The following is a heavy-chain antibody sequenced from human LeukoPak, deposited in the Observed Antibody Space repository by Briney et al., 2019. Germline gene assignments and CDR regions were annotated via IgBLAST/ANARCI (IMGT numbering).Heavy chain of an antibody. D-gene: IGHD3-10*01. V-gene: IGHV1-46*01. CDR1: GYTFSGYS. J-gene: IGHJ4*02. CDR3: ARDWAHGSFDY. Sequence: ASVKVSCKASGYTFSGYSMHWVRQAPGQGPEWMGMINPSSGSATYAQKFQGSVTMTRDTSTTTLYMELSSPRSEDTAVYYCARDWAHGSFDYWGQGTPVIVSS. CDR2: INPSSGSA.